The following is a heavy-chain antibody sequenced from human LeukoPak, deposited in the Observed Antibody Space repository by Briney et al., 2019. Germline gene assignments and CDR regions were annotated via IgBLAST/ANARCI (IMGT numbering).Heavy chain of an antibody. Sequence: GGSLRLSCAASGLTFTNYAFNWVRQAPGKGLEWVSSISLSSTHIYYADSVRGRFTISRDNAKNSLYLQMNSLRAEDTAVYYCARDHEEGNYGMDVWGQGTTVTVSS. J-gene: IGHJ6*02. V-gene: IGHV3-21*01. CDR2: ISLSSTHI. CDR3: ARDHEEGNYGMDV. D-gene: IGHD3-10*01. CDR1: GLTFTNYA.